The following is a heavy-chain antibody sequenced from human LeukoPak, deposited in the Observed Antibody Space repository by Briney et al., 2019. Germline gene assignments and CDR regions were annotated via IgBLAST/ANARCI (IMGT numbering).Heavy chain of an antibody. CDR3: ARDLIAVASDY. CDR1: GGSISSSNW. J-gene: IGHJ4*02. CDR2: IYHSGST. V-gene: IGHV4-4*02. Sequence: PSETLSLTCAVSGGSISSSNWWSWVRQPPGEGLGWIGEIYHSGSTNYNPSLKSRVTISVDTSKNQFSLKLSSVTAADTAVYYCARDLIAVASDYWGQGTLVTVSS. D-gene: IGHD6-19*01.